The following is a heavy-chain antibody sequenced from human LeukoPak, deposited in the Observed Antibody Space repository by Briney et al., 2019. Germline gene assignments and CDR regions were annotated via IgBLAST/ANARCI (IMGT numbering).Heavy chain of an antibody. D-gene: IGHD6-13*01. CDR1: GGSISSYY. V-gene: IGHV4-59*01. Sequence: PSETLSLTCTVSGGSISSYYCSWIRQPPGKGLEWIGYIYYGGNTNYNPSLKSRVSISVDKFKNQFSLKLSSVTAADTAVYYCAKDPQYSSSSWGQGTLVTVSS. CDR2: IYYGGNT. CDR3: AKDPQYSSSS. J-gene: IGHJ4*02.